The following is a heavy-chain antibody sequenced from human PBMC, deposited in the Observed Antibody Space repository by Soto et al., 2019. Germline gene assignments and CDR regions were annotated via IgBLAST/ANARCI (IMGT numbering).Heavy chain of an antibody. V-gene: IGHV3-49*03. Sequence: GGSLRLSCTASGFTFGDYAMSWFRQAPGKGLEWVGFIRSKAYGGTTEYAASVKGRFTISRDDSKSIAYLQMNSLKTEDTAVYYCTRDWTVGANHAFDIWGQGTMVTVSS. J-gene: IGHJ3*02. CDR2: IRSKAYGGTT. CDR1: GFTFGDYA. D-gene: IGHD1-26*01. CDR3: TRDWTVGANHAFDI.